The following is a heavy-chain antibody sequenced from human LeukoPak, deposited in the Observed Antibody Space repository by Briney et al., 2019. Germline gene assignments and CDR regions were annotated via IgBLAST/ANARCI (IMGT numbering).Heavy chain of an antibody. V-gene: IGHV1-2*02. CDR2: INPNSGGT. CDR3: ARGYCSSTSCSYFDS. J-gene: IGHJ4*02. CDR1: GYTFTGYY. D-gene: IGHD2-2*01. Sequence: GASVKVSCKASGYTFTGYYMHWVRQAPGQGLERMGWINPNSGGTNYAQKFQGRVTMTRDTSISTAYMELSRLRSDDTAVYYCARGYCSSTSCSYFDSWGQGTLVTVSS.